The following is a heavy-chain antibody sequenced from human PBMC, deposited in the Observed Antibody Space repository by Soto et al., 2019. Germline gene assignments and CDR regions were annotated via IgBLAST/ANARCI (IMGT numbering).Heavy chain of an antibody. J-gene: IGHJ4*02. D-gene: IGHD5-12*01. CDR3: ARVKDGYNLVFDY. Sequence: LSLTCAVSGDSISSGAYSWSWIRQPPGKGLEWIGYIYQSGSTYYNPSLKSRVTISVDRSKNQFSLKLSSVTAADTAVYYCARVKDGYNLVFDYWGQGTLVTVSS. CDR2: IYQSGST. CDR1: GDSISSGAYS. V-gene: IGHV4-30-2*01.